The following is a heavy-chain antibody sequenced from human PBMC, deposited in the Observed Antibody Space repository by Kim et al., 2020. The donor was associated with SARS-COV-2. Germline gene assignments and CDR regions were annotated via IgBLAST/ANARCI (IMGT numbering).Heavy chain of an antibody. CDR1: GFTFSDHY. V-gene: IGHV3-72*01. J-gene: IGHJ4*02. D-gene: IGHD2-2*01. Sequence: GGSLRLSCAASGFTFSDHYMDWVRQAPGKGLEWVGRTRNKANSYTTEYAASVKGRFTISRDDSKNSLYLQMNSLKTEDTAGYYCAVAVVVPAAFDFWGQG. CDR3: AVAVVVPAAFDF. CDR2: TRNKANSYTT.